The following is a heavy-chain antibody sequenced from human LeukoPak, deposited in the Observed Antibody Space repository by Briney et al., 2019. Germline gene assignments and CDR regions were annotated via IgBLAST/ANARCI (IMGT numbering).Heavy chain of an antibody. CDR3: AGNYYDSSGYYSTFDY. CDR2: IYYSGST. CDR1: GGSISSSSYY. V-gene: IGHV4-39*01. J-gene: IGHJ4*02. D-gene: IGHD3-22*01. Sequence: PSETLSLTCTVSGGSISSSSYYWGWIRQPPGKGLEWIGSIYYSGSTYYNPSLKSRVTISVDTSKNQFSLKLSSVTAADTAVYYCAGNYYDSSGYYSTFDYWGQGTLVTVSS.